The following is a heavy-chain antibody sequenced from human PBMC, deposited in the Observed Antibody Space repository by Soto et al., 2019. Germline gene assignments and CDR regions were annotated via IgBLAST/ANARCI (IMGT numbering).Heavy chain of an antibody. CDR3: ARRWGTTFDY. CDR1: GGSISSYY. V-gene: IGHV4-59*08. CDR2: IYYSGST. J-gene: IGHJ4*02. D-gene: IGHD1-1*01. Sequence: QVQLQESGPGLVKPSETLSLTCTVSGGSISSYYWSWIRQPPGKGLEWIGYIYYSGSTNNNPSLKTRFTISVDTSKNQFSLKLSSVTAADTAVYYCARRWGTTFDYWGQGTLVTVSS.